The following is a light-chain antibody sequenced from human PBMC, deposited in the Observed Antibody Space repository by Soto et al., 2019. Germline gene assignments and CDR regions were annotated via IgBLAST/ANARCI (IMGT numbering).Light chain of an antibody. CDR1: SSDVGVYNL. CDR3: SSHIPRITDWA. CDR2: EVT. V-gene: IGLV2-14*03. Sequence: QSVLTQPASVSGSPGQSITISCTGTSSDVGVYNLVSWYQQHPGEAPKLMVYEVTNRPSVVSNRFSGSKSGNTASPTISGLRAEDDDDYYCSSHIPRITDWALGEGTKLTVL. J-gene: IGLJ3*02.